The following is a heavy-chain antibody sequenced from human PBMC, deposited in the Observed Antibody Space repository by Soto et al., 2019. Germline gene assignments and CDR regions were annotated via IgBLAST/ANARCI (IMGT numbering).Heavy chain of an antibody. D-gene: IGHD3-3*01. CDR1: GFTFSSYA. CDR2: ISGSGGST. CDR3: AKVHRGLRFLEWLFRKLDYGMDV. V-gene: IGHV3-23*01. J-gene: IGHJ6*02. Sequence: PGGSLRLSCAASGFTFSSYAMSWVRQAPGKGLEWVSAISGSGGSTYYADSVKGRFTISRDNSKNTLYLQMNSLRAEDTAVYYCAKVHRGLRFLEWLFRKLDYGMDVWGQGTTVTVSS.